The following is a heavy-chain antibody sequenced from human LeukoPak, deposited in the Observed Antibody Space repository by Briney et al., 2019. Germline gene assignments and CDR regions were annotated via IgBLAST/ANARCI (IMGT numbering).Heavy chain of an antibody. Sequence: GGSLRLSCAASGLTFSSYGMHWVRQAPGKGLEWVAVIWYDGSNKYYADSVKGRFTISRDNSKNTLYLQMNSLRAEDTAVYYCAKEAFDFWSGDNWFDPWGQGTLVTVSS. V-gene: IGHV3-33*06. J-gene: IGHJ5*02. CDR3: AKEAFDFWSGDNWFDP. D-gene: IGHD3-3*01. CDR1: GLTFSSYG. CDR2: IWYDGSNK.